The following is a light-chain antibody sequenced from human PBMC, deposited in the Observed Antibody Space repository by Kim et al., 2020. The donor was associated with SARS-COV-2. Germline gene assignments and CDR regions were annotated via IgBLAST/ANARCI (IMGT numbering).Light chain of an antibody. V-gene: IGKV3-15*01. CDR3: QQYNNWLT. Sequence: EIVMTQSPATLSVSPGERATLSCGASQSVSSNLAWYQQKPGQAPRLLIYGASTRATGVPARFSGSGSGTEFTLTISGLQSEDFALYYCQQYNNWLTFGGGTKVDIK. CDR1: QSVSSN. CDR2: GAS. J-gene: IGKJ4*01.